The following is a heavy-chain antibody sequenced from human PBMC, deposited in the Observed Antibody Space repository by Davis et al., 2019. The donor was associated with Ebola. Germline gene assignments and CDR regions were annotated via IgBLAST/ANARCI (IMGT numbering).Heavy chain of an antibody. V-gene: IGHV3-23*01. J-gene: IGHJ4*02. CDR2: ISDSGRDT. Sequence: GESLKISCAASGFTFNTYAMSWVRQPPGRGLEWVSAISDSGRDTYYPDSVKGRFTISRDNSKNTLYLQMDSLRAEDTAIYYCAKPLRGILRGWDYWGQGTLVTASA. CDR1: GFTFNTYA. CDR3: AKPLRGILRGWDY. D-gene: IGHD3-10*01.